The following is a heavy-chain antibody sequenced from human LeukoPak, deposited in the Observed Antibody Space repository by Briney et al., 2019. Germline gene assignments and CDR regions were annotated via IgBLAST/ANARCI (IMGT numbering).Heavy chain of an antibody. CDR3: ARGVYIAAAQYGY. V-gene: IGHV3-23*01. CDR2: ISGSGGST. D-gene: IGHD6-13*01. J-gene: IGHJ4*02. CDR1: GFTFSSYA. Sequence: GGSLRLPCAASGFTFSSYAMSWVRQAPGKGLEWVSAISGSGGSTYYADSVKGRFTISRDNSKNTLYLQMNSLRAEDTAVYYCARGVYIAAAQYGYWGQGTLVTVSS.